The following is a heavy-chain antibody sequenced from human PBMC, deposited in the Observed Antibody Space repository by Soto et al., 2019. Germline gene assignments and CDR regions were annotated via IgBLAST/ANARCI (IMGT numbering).Heavy chain of an antibody. CDR2: IYYSGST. Sequence: QLQLQESGPGLVRPSETLSLTCTVSGGSISSSSYYWGWIRQPPGKGLEWIGSIYYSGSTYYNPSLKSRVTISVDTSKNQFSLKLRSVTAADTAVYYCARQPRYDVLTAYSLTPRRPSLDYWGQGTLVTVSS. CDR3: ARQPRYDVLTAYSLTPRRPSLDY. D-gene: IGHD3-9*01. CDR1: GGSISSSSYY. J-gene: IGHJ4*02. V-gene: IGHV4-39*01.